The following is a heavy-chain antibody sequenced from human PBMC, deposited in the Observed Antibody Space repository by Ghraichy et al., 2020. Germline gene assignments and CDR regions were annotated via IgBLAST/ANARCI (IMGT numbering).Heavy chain of an antibody. CDR2: ISESGGAT. J-gene: IGHJ4*02. D-gene: IGHD1-26*01. V-gene: IGHV3-23*01. CDR1: GFTFSNFP. Sequence: GGSLRLSCGASGFTFSNFPMIWVRQAPGKGLEWVSSISESGGATYYADSVKGRFTISRDNSKNMVFLEMNTVRDEDTAVYYCAKDSGNYSFLDYWGQGTQVTVSS. CDR3: AKDSGNYSFLDY.